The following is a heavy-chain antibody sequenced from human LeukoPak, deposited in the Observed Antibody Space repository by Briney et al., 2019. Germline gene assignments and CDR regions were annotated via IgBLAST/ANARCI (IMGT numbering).Heavy chain of an antibody. CDR3: AKFKWLVLEPPNKEEYYYYYGMDV. J-gene: IGHJ6*02. CDR2: ISGSGGST. CDR1: GFTFSSYA. V-gene: IGHV3-23*01. D-gene: IGHD6-19*01. Sequence: GGSLRLSCAASGFTFSSYAMSWVRQAPGKGLEWVSAISGSGGSTYYADSVKGRFTISRDNSKNTLYLQMNSLRAEDTAVYYCAKFKWLVLEPPNKEEYYYYYGMDVWGQGTTVTVSS.